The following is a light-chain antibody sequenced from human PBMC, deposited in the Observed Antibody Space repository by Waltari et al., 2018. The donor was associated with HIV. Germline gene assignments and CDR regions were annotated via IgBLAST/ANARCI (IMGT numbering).Light chain of an antibody. CDR2: DVS. Sequence: QSALTQPRSVSGSPGQPVTISCTGTSSDVCGYNYVSWYQQHPGKAPKLMIYDVSKRPSGVPDRFSGSKSGNTASLTISGLQAEDEADYYCCSYAGSYTGVFGGGTKLTVL. CDR1: SSDVCGYNY. V-gene: IGLV2-11*01. CDR3: CSYAGSYTGV. J-gene: IGLJ2*01.